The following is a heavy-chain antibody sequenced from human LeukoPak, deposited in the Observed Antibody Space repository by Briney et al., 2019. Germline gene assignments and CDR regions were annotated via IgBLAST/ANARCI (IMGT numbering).Heavy chain of an antibody. CDR1: GFTFSSYW. CDR3: ARDRGDYYHDY. J-gene: IGHJ4*02. CDR2: INSDGGIT. D-gene: IGHD4-17*01. Sequence: GGSLRLSCAASGFTFSSYWIHWVRQAPGTGLVWVSRINSDGGITDYADSVKGRFTISRDNAKNTLYLQMNSLRDEDTAVYYCARDRGDYYHDYWGQGTLVTVSS. V-gene: IGHV3-74*01.